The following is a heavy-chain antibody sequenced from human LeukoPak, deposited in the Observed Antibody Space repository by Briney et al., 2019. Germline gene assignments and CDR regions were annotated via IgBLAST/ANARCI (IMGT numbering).Heavy chain of an antibody. Sequence: PGGSLRLSCAASGFTFSNYWMHWVRQAPGKGLVWVARINTDGRSTAHADSVKGRFTISRDNAKNTLFLQMNSLRAEDTALYYCAREWELLSIDYWGQGTLVTVSS. J-gene: IGHJ4*02. CDR3: AREWELLSIDY. CDR2: INTDGRST. D-gene: IGHD1-26*01. CDR1: GFTFSNYW. V-gene: IGHV3-74*01.